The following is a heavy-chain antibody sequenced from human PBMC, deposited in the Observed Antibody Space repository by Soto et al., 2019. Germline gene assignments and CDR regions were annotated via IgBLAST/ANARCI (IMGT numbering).Heavy chain of an antibody. CDR2: ISADNDNG. CDR1: GYTFVSHG. Sequence: QVQLVQSGAEVKEFGASVKVSCKASGYTFVSHGISWVRQAPGQVFEWMGWISADNDNGNSAQKFQDRVTMTIETSTNTAHMELRNPTPDGTAVYYCVRDTWKQSPGDGWGQGTLV. J-gene: IGHJ4*02. CDR3: VRDTWKQSPGDG. D-gene: IGHD2-21*01. V-gene: IGHV1-18*01.